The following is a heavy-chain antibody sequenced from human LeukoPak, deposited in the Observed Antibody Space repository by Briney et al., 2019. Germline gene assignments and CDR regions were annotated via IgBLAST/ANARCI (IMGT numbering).Heavy chain of an antibody. D-gene: IGHD6-13*01. J-gene: IGHJ4*02. CDR2: ISGSGGST. CDR1: GFTFSSYA. V-gene: IGHV3-23*01. Sequence: PGGSLRLSCAASGFTFSSYAMSWVRQAPGKGLEWVSAISGSGGSTYYADSVKGRFTISRDNSKNTLYLQMSSLRAEDTAVYYCAKDLGIAAAGKGFDYWGQGTLVTVSS. CDR3: AKDLGIAAAGKGFDY.